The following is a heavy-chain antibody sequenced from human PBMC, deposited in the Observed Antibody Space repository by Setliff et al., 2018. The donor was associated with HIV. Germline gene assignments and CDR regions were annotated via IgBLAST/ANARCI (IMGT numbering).Heavy chain of an antibody. CDR2: IYYSGST. CDR3: ARDRGNIFDY. J-gene: IGHJ4*02. D-gene: IGHD3-10*01. CDR1: GGSISSSNYY. V-gene: IGHV4-39*07. Sequence: SETLSLTCTVSGGSISSSNYYWGWIRQPPGKGLEWIGNIYYSGSTYYNPSLKSRVTISVDTSKNQFSLKVSSVTAADTAVYYCARDRGNIFDYWGQGTLVTV.